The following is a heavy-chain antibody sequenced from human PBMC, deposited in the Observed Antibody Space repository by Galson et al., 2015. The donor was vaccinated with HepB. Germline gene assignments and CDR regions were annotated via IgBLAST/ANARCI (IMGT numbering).Heavy chain of an antibody. J-gene: IGHJ6*02. Sequence: SLRLSCAASGFTFSSYAMSWVRQAPGKGLEWVSAISGSGGSTYYADSVKGRFTIPRDNSKNTLYLQMNSLRAEDTAVYYCARESGAENDYGDYGPYYYYGMDVWGQGTTVTVSS. CDR3: ARESGAENDYGDYGPYYYYGMDV. D-gene: IGHD4-17*01. V-gene: IGHV3-23*01. CDR1: GFTFSSYA. CDR2: ISGSGGST.